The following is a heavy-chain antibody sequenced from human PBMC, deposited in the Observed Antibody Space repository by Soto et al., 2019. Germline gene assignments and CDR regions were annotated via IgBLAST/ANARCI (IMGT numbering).Heavy chain of an antibody. V-gene: IGHV3-30-3*01. CDR3: AREGVGYCSGGSCRGDY. D-gene: IGHD2-15*01. CDR2: ISYDGSNK. CDR1: GFTFSSYA. J-gene: IGHJ4*02. Sequence: QVQLVESGGGVVQPGRSLRLSCAASGFTFSSYAMHWVRQAPGKGLEGVAVISYDGSNKYYADSVKGRFTISRDNSKNTLYLQMNSLRAEDTAVYYCAREGVGYCSGGSCRGDYWGQGTLVTVSS.